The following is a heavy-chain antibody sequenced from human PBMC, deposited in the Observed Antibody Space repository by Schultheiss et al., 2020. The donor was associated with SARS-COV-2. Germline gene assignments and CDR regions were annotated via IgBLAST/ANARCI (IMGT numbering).Heavy chain of an antibody. Sequence: GGSLRLSCAASGFTFSSYGMHWVRQAPGKGLEWVAVISYDGSNKYYADSVKGRFTISRDNSKNTLYLQMNSLRAEDTAVYYCAKEPRGLRFLEWFPAGHYYYGMDVWGQGTTVTVSS. J-gene: IGHJ6*02. CDR3: AKEPRGLRFLEWFPAGHYYYGMDV. CDR1: GFTFSSYG. V-gene: IGHV3-30*18. D-gene: IGHD3-3*01. CDR2: ISYDGSNK.